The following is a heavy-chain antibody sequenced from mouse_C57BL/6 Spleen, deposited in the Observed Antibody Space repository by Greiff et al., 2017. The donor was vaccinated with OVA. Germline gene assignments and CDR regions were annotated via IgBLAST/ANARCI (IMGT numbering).Heavy chain of an antibody. Sequence: EVKLVESGGGLVKPGGSLKLSCAASGFTFSDYGMHWVRQAPEKGLEWVAYISSGSSTIYYADTVKGRFTISRDNAKNTLFLQMTRLRSEDTAMYYCASHCGSSFDYWGQGTTLTGSS. CDR1: GFTFSDYG. CDR2: ISSGSSTI. D-gene: IGHD1-1*01. V-gene: IGHV5-17*01. J-gene: IGHJ2*01. CDR3: ASHCGSSFDY.